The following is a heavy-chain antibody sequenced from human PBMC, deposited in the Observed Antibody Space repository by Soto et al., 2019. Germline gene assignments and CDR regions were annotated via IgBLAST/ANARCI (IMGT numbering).Heavy chain of an antibody. CDR1: GGSFSGYY. CDR2: INHSGST. J-gene: IGHJ3*02. D-gene: IGHD3-9*01. V-gene: IGHV4-34*01. CDR3: ASSSSLRYFDWFDAFDI. Sequence: SETLSLTCAVYGGSFSGYYWSWIRQPPGKGLEWIGEINHSGSTNYNPSLRSRVTISVDTSKNQFSLKLSSVTAADTAVYYCASSSSLRYFDWFDAFDIWGQGTTVTVSS.